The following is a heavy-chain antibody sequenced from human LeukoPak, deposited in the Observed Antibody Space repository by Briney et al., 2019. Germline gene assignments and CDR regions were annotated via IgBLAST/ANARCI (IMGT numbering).Heavy chain of an antibody. J-gene: IGHJ4*02. V-gene: IGHV3-33*01. D-gene: IGHD3-10*01. Sequence: GGSLRLSCAASGFTLSVYGMHWVRQAPGKGLEWVAVIWNDGSNKYYADSVKGRFTISRDNSKNTLYLQMNSLRAEDTAVYSCARASGPFDYWGQGTLVTVYS. CDR2: IWNDGSNK. CDR1: GFTLSVYG. CDR3: ARASGPFDY.